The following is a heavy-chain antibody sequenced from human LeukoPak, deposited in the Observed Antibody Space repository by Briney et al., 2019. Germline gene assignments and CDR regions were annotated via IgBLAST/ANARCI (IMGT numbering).Heavy chain of an antibody. CDR1: GGSISSSGYS. CDR2: IYYSGGT. CDR3: GRVLGNLPSVYIAIQPGGKQAYFYY. V-gene: IGHV4-39*07. J-gene: IGHJ4*02. Sequence: SETLSLTCAVSGGSISSSGYSWGWIRQPPGKGLEWIGSIYYSGGTYYNPSLKSRVTISVDTSKNQFSLKLSSVTAADTAVYFRGRVLGNLPSVYIAIQPGGKQAYFYYWGQGTPGTGSS. D-gene: IGHD4-23*01.